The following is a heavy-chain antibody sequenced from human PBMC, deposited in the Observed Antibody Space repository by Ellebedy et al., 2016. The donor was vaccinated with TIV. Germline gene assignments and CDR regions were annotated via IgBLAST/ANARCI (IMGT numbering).Heavy chain of an antibody. CDR2: ISGSGRST. D-gene: IGHD6-19*01. CDR1: GFTFSSYA. CDR3: AKDSDCYSGWYPCTFDY. V-gene: IGHV3-23*01. Sequence: GESLKISCAASGFTFSSYAMSWVRQAPGKGLEWVSGISGSGRSTYYADSVKGRFTISRDNSKNALYLQMNSLRADDTAVYFCAKDSDCYSGWYPCTFDYWGQGTLVTVSS. J-gene: IGHJ4*02.